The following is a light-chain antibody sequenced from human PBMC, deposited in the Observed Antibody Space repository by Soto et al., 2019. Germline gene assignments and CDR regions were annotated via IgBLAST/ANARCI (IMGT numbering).Light chain of an antibody. CDR1: NSNIGAGSG. CDR2: ANT. J-gene: IGLJ2*01. V-gene: IGLV1-40*01. CDR3: QSFDSSLTGLI. Sequence: QSVLTQPPSVTGPPGRRVTFSAPGTNSNIGAGSGVNWYQQFPDKAPKLLIYANTHRPSGVPDRFSGSTSATSASLAITGLQTQDEADYYCQSFDSSLTGLIFGGGTKLTVL.